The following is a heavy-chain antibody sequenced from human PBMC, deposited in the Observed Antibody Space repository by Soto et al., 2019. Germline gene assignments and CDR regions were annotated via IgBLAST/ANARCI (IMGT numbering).Heavy chain of an antibody. D-gene: IGHD1-7*01. CDR3: GRVGWWNYAYYY. CDR1: GGSISSGGYS. J-gene: IGHJ4*02. V-gene: IGHV4-30-2*01. Sequence: SETLSLTCAVSGGSISSGGYSWSWIRQPPGKGLEWIGYIYHSGSTYYNPSLKSRVTISVDRSKNQFSLKLSSVTAADTAVYYCGRVGWWNYAYYYWGQGTLVTVSS. CDR2: IYHSGST.